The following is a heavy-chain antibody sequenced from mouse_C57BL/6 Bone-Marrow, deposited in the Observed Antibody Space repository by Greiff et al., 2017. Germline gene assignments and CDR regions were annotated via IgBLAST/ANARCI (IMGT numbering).Heavy chain of an antibody. V-gene: IGHV1-64*01. D-gene: IGHD1-1*01. Sequence: VQLQQPGAELVKPGASVKLSCKASGYTFPSYWMHWVKQRPGKGLEWIGMINPTSGSTNYNETFKSKATLTVDNYSSTAYMQLSSLTAEDSAVYYWSRDKYYYGSSPYYFDYWCQGTTLTVSS. J-gene: IGHJ2*01. CDR2: INPTSGST. CDR3: SRDKYYYGSSPYYFDY. CDR1: GYTFPSYW.